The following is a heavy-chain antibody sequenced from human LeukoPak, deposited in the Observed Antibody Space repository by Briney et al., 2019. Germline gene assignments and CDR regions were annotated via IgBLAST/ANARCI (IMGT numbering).Heavy chain of an antibody. CDR3: AKATLAAAGSYYFDY. V-gene: IGHV3-30*02. D-gene: IGHD6-13*01. Sequence: GGSLRLSCAASGFTFSSYGMHWVRQAPGKGLEWVAFIRYDGSNKYYADSVKGRFTVSRDNSKNTLYLQMNSLRAEDTAVYYCAKATLAAAGSYYFDYWGQGTLVTVSS. J-gene: IGHJ4*02. CDR2: IRYDGSNK. CDR1: GFTFSSYG.